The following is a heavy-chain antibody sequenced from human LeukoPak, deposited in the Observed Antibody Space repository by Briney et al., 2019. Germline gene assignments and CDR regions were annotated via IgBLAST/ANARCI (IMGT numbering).Heavy chain of an antibody. V-gene: IGHV4-39*07. J-gene: IGHJ4*02. D-gene: IGHD6-19*01. Sequence: SETLSLTCTVSGGSISSSSYYWGWIRQPPGKGLEWIGSIYYSGSTYYNPSLKSRVTISVDTSKNQFSLKLSSVTAADTAVYYCARGGAVAQYPPRRYWGQGTLVTVSS. CDR2: IYYSGST. CDR1: GGSISSSSYY. CDR3: ARGGAVAQYPPRRY.